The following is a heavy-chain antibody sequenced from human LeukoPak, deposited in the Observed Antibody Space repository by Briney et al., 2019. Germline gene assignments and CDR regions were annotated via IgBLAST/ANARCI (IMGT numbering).Heavy chain of an antibody. J-gene: IGHJ5*02. CDR3: ARQYGP. CDR1: GGSIRSSYYY. Sequence: SETLSLTCTVPGGSIRSSYYYWGWIRQPPGMGLEWIGSIYDSGSTYSNPSPKSRVTISVDTSKNQFSLKLNSVTAADTAVYYCARQYGPWGQGALVTVSS. CDR2: IYDSGST. V-gene: IGHV4-39*01. D-gene: IGHD2-8*01.